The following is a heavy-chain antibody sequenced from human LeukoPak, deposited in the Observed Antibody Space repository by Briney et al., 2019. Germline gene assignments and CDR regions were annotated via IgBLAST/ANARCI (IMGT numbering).Heavy chain of an antibody. CDR3: AKALYSSGWYLGY. Sequence: GGSLRLSCAASGFTFSSYAMSWVRQAPGKGLVWVSGISGSGGSTFYADSVKGPFTTSRDNSKTTLYLHMNSLRAEDTAVYYCAKALYSSGWYLGYWGQGTLATVSS. CDR2: ISGSGGST. CDR1: GFTFSSYA. J-gene: IGHJ4*02. V-gene: IGHV3-23*01. D-gene: IGHD6-19*01.